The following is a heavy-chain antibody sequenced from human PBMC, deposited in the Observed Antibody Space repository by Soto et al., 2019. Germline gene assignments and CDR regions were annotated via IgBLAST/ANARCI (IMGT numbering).Heavy chain of an antibody. CDR3: ARLPGIAAAGTVPDDY. D-gene: IGHD6-13*01. V-gene: IGHV4-59*01. CDR2: IYYSGST. CDR1: GGSISSYY. Sequence: PSETLSLTCTVSGGSISSYYWSWIRQPPGKGLEWIGYIYYSGSTNYNPSLKSRVTISVDTSKNQFSLKLSSVTAADTAVYYCARLPGIAAAGTVPDDYWGQGTLVTVSS. J-gene: IGHJ4*02.